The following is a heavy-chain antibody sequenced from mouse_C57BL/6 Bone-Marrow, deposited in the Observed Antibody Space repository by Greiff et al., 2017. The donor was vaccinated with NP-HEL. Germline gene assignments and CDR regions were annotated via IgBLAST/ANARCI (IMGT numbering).Heavy chain of an antibody. J-gene: IGHJ1*03. D-gene: IGHD4-1*01. V-gene: IGHV6-3*01. CDR3: TRTGGYFDV. Sequence: DVMLVESGGGLVQPGGSMKLSCVASGFTFSNYWMNWVRQSPEKGLEWVAQIRLKSDNYATHYAESVKGRFTISRDDSKSSVYLQMNNLRAEDTGIYYCTRTGGYFDVWGTGTTVTVSS. CDR2: IRLKSDNYAT. CDR1: GFTFSNYW.